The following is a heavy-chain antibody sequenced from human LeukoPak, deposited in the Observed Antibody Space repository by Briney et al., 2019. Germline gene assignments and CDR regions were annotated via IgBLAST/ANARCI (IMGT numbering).Heavy chain of an antibody. CDR3: ARGGKYQLQNKGGFDY. Sequence: SETLSLTCTVSGGSISSGGYYWSWIRQHPGKGLEWIGYIYYSGSTYYNPSLKSRVTISVDTSKNQFSLKLSSVTAADTAVYYWARGGKYQLQNKGGFDYGGQGPLVTVSS. D-gene: IGHD2-2*01. J-gene: IGHJ4*02. CDR2: IYYSGST. CDR1: GGSISSGGYY. V-gene: IGHV4-31*03.